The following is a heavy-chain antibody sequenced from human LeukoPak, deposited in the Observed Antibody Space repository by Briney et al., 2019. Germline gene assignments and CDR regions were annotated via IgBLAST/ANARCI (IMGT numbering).Heavy chain of an antibody. CDR3: TTGRLDY. J-gene: IGHJ4*02. Sequence: GSLRLSCTASGFTFTDAWMNWVRQAPGKGLEWVGRIKSKTDGGTTDYPAPVKGRFTISRNDSKNTVYLEMSSLKIEDTAVYFCTTGRLDYWGQGTLVTVSS. CDR1: GFTFTDAW. V-gene: IGHV3-15*01. CDR2: IKSKTDGGTT.